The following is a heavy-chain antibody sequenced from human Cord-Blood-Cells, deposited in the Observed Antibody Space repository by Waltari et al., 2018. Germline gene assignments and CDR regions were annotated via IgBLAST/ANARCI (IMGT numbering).Heavy chain of an antibody. CDR1: GGSFSGYS. V-gene: IGHV4-34*01. D-gene: IGHD3-16*02. CDR3: ARRQGELSLYQAYWYFDL. Sequence: QVQLQQWGAGLLKPSETLSLTCAVYGGSFSGYSWSWIRQPPGKGLEWIGEINHRGSTNYNPSLKRRVTISVDTSKNQFSLKLSSVTAADTAVYYCARRQGELSLYQAYWYFDLWGRGTLVTVSS. CDR2: INHRGST. J-gene: IGHJ2*01.